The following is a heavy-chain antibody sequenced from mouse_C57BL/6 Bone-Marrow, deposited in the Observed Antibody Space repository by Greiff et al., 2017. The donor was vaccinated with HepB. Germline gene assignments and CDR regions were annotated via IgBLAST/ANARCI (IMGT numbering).Heavy chain of an antibody. V-gene: IGHV1-42*01. J-gene: IGHJ3*01. D-gene: IGHD1-1*02. CDR2: INPSTGGT. Sequence: EVKLMESGPELVKPGASVKISCKASGYSFTGYYMNWVKQSPEKSLEWIGEINPSTGGTTYNQKFKAKATLTVDKSSSTAYMQLKSLTSEDSAVYYCALWSFAYWGQGTRVTVSA. CDR1: GYSFTGYY. CDR3: ALWSFAY.